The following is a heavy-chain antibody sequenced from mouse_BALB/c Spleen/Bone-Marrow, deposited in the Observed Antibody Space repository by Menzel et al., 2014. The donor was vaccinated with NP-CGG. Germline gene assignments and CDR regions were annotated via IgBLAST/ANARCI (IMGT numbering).Heavy chain of an antibody. CDR2: IDPSYGGT. Sequence: VQLQQSGPELEKPGASVKMSCKASGYSFTDYNMNWVKQSNGKSLEWIGNIDPSYGGTTYNQKFKGKATLTVDKSSSTVYMQLKSLTCEDSAVYYCARGHDGYRTWFAYWGQGTLVTVSA. J-gene: IGHJ3*01. V-gene: IGHV1-39*01. CDR3: ARGHDGYRTWFAY. D-gene: IGHD2-3*01. CDR1: GYSFTDYN.